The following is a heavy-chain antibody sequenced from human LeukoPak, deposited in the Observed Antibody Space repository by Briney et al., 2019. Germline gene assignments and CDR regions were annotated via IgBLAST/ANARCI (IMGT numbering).Heavy chain of an antibody. CDR3: ARVWGIQLTGYFDY. CDR1: GGTFSSYA. D-gene: IGHD5-18*01. J-gene: IGHJ4*02. CDR2: IIPIFGTA. Sequence: SSVTVSCKPSGGTFSSYAISWVRQAPGQGLEWMGGIIPIFGTANYAQKFQGRVTITADKSTSTAYMELSSLRSEDTAVYYCARVWGIQLTGYFDYWGQGTLVTVSS. V-gene: IGHV1-69*06.